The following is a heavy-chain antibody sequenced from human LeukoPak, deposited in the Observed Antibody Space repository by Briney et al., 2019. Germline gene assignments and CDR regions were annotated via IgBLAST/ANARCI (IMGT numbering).Heavy chain of an antibody. CDR3: ARVQLYYDFWSGSPFGMDV. J-gene: IGHJ6*02. CDR1: GGSISSYY. CDR2: IYTSGST. D-gene: IGHD3-3*01. V-gene: IGHV4-4*07. Sequence: SETLSLTCTVSGGSISSYYWSWIRQPAGKGLERIGRIYTSGSTNYNPSLKSRVTMSVDTSKNQFSLKLSSVTAADTAVYYCARVQLYYDFWSGSPFGMDVWGQGTTVTVSS.